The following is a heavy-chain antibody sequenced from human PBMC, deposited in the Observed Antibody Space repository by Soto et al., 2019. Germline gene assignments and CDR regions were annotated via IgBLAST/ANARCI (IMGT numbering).Heavy chain of an antibody. CDR3: AKESMSVAVSASRVYGMDV. CDR1: GFTFSSYS. J-gene: IGHJ6*02. CDR2: ISSSSSYI. D-gene: IGHD6-6*01. V-gene: IGHV3-21*01. Sequence: GGSLRLSCAASGFTFSSYSMNWVRQAPGKGLEWVSSISSSSSYIYYADSVKGRFTISRDNAKNSLYLQMNSLRAEDTAVYYCAKESMSVAVSASRVYGMDVWGQGTTVTVSS.